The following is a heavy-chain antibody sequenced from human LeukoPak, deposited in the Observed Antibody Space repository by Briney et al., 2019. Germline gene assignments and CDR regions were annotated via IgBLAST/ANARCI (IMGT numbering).Heavy chain of an antibody. V-gene: IGHV3-74*01. Sequence: GGSLRLSCAASGFTFSSYWMHWVRQAPGKGLVWVSRINSDGSSTSYADSVKGRFTISRDNAKNTLYLQMNNLRAEDTAVYYCARVRYDSSGEFDYWGQGTLVTVSS. CDR3: ARVRYDSSGEFDY. CDR1: GFTFSSYW. CDR2: INSDGSST. D-gene: IGHD3-22*01. J-gene: IGHJ4*02.